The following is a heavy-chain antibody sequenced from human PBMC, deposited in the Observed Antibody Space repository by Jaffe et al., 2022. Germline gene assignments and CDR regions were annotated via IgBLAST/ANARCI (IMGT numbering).Heavy chain of an antibody. D-gene: IGHD2-15*01. V-gene: IGHV3-21*02. CDR1: GFTFSTFG. J-gene: IGHJ3*01. CDR2: INTTINDI. Sequence: EVQLVESGGGLVKPGGSLRLSCAASGFTFSTFGMNWVRQAPGKGLEWVASINTTINDIKYADSVKGRFTISRDNTKNLLLLQMNSLRDDDTAIYYCARPVRRFCSAGSCYPDDALDVWGQGTMVVVSS. CDR3: ARPVRRFCSAGSCYPDDALDV.